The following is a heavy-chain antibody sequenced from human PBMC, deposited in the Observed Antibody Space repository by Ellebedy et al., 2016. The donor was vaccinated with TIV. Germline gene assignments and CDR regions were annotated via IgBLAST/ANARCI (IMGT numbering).Heavy chain of an antibody. Sequence: AASVKVSCKASGYTFTRYYMHWVRQAPGQRPEWMGWVDGDNVNTKYSQNLQGRVTITRDTSASTVYMELRSLKSEDTAVYYCARDGWETGASKTFDYWGQGTLVTVSS. V-gene: IGHV1-3*01. J-gene: IGHJ4*02. CDR2: VDGDNVNT. D-gene: IGHD2-8*02. CDR1: GYTFTRYY. CDR3: ARDGWETGASKTFDY.